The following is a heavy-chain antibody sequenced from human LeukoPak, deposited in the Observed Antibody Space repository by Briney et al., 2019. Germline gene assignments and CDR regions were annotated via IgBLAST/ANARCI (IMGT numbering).Heavy chain of an antibody. CDR2: ISSTRSSI. CDR1: GFTFSSYG. CDR3: ARHRRRTRGWEDFDY. D-gene: IGHD6-19*01. V-gene: IGHV3-48*04. J-gene: IGHJ4*02. Sequence: GGSLRLSCAASGFTFSSYGMHWVRQAPGKGLEWVSYISSTRSSIYYADSVKGRFTISRDNAKNSLYLQMNSLRAEDTAVYYCARHRRRTRGWEDFDYWGQGTLVTVSS.